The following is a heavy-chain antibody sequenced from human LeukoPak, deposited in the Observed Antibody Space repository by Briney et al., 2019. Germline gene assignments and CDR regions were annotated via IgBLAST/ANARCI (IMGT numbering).Heavy chain of an antibody. CDR2: IYYSGST. V-gene: IGHV4-59*01. CDR1: GGSISSYY. CDR3: ARGRSSMVRGYYYYYMDV. J-gene: IGHJ6*03. Sequence: SETLSLTCTVSGGSISSYYWSWIRQPPGKGLEWIGYIYYSGSTNYNPSLKRRVTISVDTSKNQFSLKLSSVTAAERAVYYCARGRSSMVRGYYYYYMDVWGKGTTVTISS. D-gene: IGHD3-10*01.